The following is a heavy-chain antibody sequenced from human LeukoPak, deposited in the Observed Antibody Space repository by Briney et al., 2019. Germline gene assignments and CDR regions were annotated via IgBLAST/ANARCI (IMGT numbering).Heavy chain of an antibody. Sequence: GGSLRLSCAASGFTVSSNYMSWVRQAPGKGLEWVSVIYSGGSTYYADSVKGRFTISRDNSKNTLYLQMNSLRAEDTAVYYCARGGYSYGFHYYFYYWGQETLVTVSS. J-gene: IGHJ4*02. D-gene: IGHD5-18*01. CDR3: ARGGYSYGFHYYFYY. CDR1: GFTVSSNY. CDR2: IYSGGST. V-gene: IGHV3-66*01.